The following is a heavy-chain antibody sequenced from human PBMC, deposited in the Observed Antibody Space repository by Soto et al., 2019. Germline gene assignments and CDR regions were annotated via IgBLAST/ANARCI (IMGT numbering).Heavy chain of an antibody. CDR2: INHSGST. J-gene: IGHJ4*02. D-gene: IGHD3-22*01. Sequence: SETLSLTCRVSDGSMNSDSSYWGWIRQPPGKGLEWIGVINHSGSTYHNLSLKGRVTMSVDASRNQFSLKLTSMTAADTAVYYCARLGGYVTVGYYYLWDSWGQGTLVTVSS. CDR1: DGSMNSDSSY. V-gene: IGHV4-39*01. CDR3: ARLGGYVTVGYYYLWDS.